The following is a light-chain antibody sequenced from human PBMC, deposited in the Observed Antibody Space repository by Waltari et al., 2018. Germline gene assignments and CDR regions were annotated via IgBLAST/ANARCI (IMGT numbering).Light chain of an antibody. Sequence: QSALTQPRSVSGSPGQSVTISCTGTSSDVGGSDSVSWYQQHPGKAPKLMIYDVTKRPSGVLDRFSGSKSGNTASLTISGLQVEDESDYYCCSYAGSSVLFGGGTKLTVL. CDR2: DVT. CDR1: SSDVGGSDS. J-gene: IGLJ2*01. V-gene: IGLV2-11*01. CDR3: CSYAGSSVL.